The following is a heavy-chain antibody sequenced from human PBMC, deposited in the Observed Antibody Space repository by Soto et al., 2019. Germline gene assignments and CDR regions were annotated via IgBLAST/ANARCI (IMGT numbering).Heavy chain of an antibody. CDR3: ARGIAAGVDY. J-gene: IGHJ4*02. D-gene: IGHD6-13*01. V-gene: IGHV1-8*01. Sequence: QVQLVQSGAEVKNPGASVKVSCKTSGYPFTSLDVNWVRQASGQWLEWMGWMNPNNGNTGYAQRFQGRVTMTRDTSISTAYMELNSLTSEDTAVYYCARGIAAGVDYWGQGTLVTVSS. CDR2: MNPNNGNT. CDR1: GYPFTSLD.